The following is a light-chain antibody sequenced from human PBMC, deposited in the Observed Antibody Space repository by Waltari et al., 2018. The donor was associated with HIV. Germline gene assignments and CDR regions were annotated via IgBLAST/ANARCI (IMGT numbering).Light chain of an antibody. J-gene: IGLJ3*02. V-gene: IGLV2-11*01. CDR2: DVS. Sequence: QSALTQPRSVSGSPGQSVTISCTVTSSDVGGYNYVSWYQPHPGKAPNLMIYDVSKRPSGVPDRFSGSKSGNTASLTSSGLQAEDEADYYCCSYAGSYTWVFGGGTKLTVL. CDR3: CSYAGSYTWV. CDR1: SSDVGGYNY.